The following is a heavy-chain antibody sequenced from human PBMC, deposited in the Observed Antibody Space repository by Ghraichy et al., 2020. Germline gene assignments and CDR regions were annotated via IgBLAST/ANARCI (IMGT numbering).Heavy chain of an antibody. D-gene: IGHD1-7*01. CDR2: ISSSSSYI. J-gene: IGHJ6*02. CDR1: GFTFSSYS. V-gene: IGHV3-21*01. Sequence: GESLNISCAASGFTFSSYSMNWVRQAPGKGLEWVSSISSSSSYIYYADSVKGRFTISRDNAKNSLYLQMNSLRAEDTAVYYCARDGYNWNYGNYYYYYGMDVWGQGTTVTVSS. CDR3: ARDGYNWNYGNYYYYYGMDV.